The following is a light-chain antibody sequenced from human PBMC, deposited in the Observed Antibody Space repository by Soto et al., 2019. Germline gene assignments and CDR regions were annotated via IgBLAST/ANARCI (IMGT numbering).Light chain of an antibody. Sequence: DIQMTQSPSSLSASVGDRVTITCQASQDISNYLNWYQQKPGKPPNLLIYDASTLKSGVPSRFSGSQSGTNFTFTITSLQPEDIATYYCQQFHNFPPTFGPGTKV. CDR3: QQFHNFPPT. V-gene: IGKV1-33*01. CDR1: QDISNY. J-gene: IGKJ3*01. CDR2: DAS.